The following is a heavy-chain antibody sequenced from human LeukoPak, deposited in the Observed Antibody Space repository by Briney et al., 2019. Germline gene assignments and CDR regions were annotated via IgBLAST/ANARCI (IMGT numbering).Heavy chain of an antibody. D-gene: IGHD5-18*01. Sequence: LGGSLRLSCAASGFTFSSYGMHWVRQAPGKGLEWVAVISYDGSNKYYADSVKGRFTISRDNSKNTLYLQMNSLRAEDTAVYYCAKEISHTLTAMATHMIDYWGQGTLVTVSS. CDR1: GFTFSSYG. V-gene: IGHV3-30*18. J-gene: IGHJ4*02. CDR3: AKEISHTLTAMATHMIDY. CDR2: ISYDGSNK.